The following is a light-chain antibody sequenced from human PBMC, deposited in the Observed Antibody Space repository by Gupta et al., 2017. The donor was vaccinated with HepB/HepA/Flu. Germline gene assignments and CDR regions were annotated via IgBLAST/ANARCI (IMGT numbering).Light chain of an antibody. CDR1: QSVTKD. CDR3: QQYNKWPPIT. J-gene: IGKJ4*01. CDR2: GAS. Sequence: EIVMTQSPVILSVSPGERATVSCRASQSVTKDLAWYQQKDGQAPRLLIYGASVRAAGIPARFSGSGSGTEFTLTISSRQSEDFAVYYCQQYNKWPPITFGGGTKVEIK. V-gene: IGKV3-15*01.